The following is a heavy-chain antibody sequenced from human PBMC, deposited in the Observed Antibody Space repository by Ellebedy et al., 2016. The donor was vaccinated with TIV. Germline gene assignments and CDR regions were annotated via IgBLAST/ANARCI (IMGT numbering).Heavy chain of an antibody. D-gene: IGHD3-22*01. CDR1: GFTFSSYW. J-gene: IGHJ4*02. CDR2: IDRDGSTT. CDR3: AKDHSMIVVVITPDY. V-gene: IGHV3-74*01. Sequence: GGSLRLSCAASGFTFSSYWMHWVRQAPGKGLEWVARIDRDGSTTKYADSVKGRFTISRDNSKNTLYLQMNSLRAEDTAVYYCAKDHSMIVVVITPDYWGQGTLVTVSS.